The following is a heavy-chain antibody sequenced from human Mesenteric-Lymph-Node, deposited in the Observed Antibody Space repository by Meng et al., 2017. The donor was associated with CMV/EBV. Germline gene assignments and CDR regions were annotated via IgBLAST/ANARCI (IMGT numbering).Heavy chain of an antibody. CDR1: GFTFSDYW. CDR3: ARLTYSKYRIFDR. Sequence: GESLKISCAASGFTFSDYWMSWVRQAPGKGLEWVANIRQDESEKFYVDSVKGRFTGSRDNAKNSLYLQMNNLRVEDTAVYYCARLTYSKYRIFDRWGQGTLVTVSS. V-gene: IGHV3-7*01. CDR2: IRQDESEK. J-gene: IGHJ4*02. D-gene: IGHD4-11*01.